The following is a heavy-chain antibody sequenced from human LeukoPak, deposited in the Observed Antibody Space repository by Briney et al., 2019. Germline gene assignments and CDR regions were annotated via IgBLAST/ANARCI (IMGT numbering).Heavy chain of an antibody. CDR1: GGTFSSYA. J-gene: IGHJ4*02. D-gene: IGHD3-22*01. V-gene: IGHV1-69*05. Sequence: SVKVSCKASGGTFSSYAISWVRQAPGQGLEWMGGIIPIFGTANYAQKFQGRVTITRDTSASTAYMELSSLRSEDMAVYYCARDYYESSGPYDYWGQGTLVTVSS. CDR3: ARDYYESSGPYDY. CDR2: IIPIFGTA.